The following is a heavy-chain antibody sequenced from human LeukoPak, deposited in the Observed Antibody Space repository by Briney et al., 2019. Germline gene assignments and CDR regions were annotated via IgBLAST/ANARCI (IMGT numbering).Heavy chain of an antibody. J-gene: IGHJ1*01. CDR2: IKQDGSEK. D-gene: IGHD3-22*01. Sequence: PWGSLRLSCAASGFTFSSYWMSWVRQAPGKGLEWVANIKQDGSEKYYVDSVKGRFTISRDNAKNSLYLQMNSLRAEDTAVYYCAGVYYDSSGYYYAEYFQHWGQGTLVTVSS. V-gene: IGHV3-7*01. CDR3: AGVYYDSSGYYYAEYFQH. CDR1: GFTFSSYW.